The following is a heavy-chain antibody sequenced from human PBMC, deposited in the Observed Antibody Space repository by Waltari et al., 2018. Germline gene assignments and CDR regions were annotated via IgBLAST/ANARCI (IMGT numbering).Heavy chain of an antibody. CDR2: INAGNGNT. J-gene: IGHJ6*02. Sequence: QVQLVQSGAEVKKPGASVKVSCKASGYTFTSYAMHWVRQAPGQRLEWMGWINAGNGNTKYSQEFQGRVTITRDTSASTAYMELSSLRSEDMAVYYCARVGRGGDYVYYYYGMDVWGQGTTVTVSS. D-gene: IGHD4-17*01. V-gene: IGHV1-3*03. CDR3: ARVGRGGDYVYYYYGMDV. CDR1: GYTFTSYA.